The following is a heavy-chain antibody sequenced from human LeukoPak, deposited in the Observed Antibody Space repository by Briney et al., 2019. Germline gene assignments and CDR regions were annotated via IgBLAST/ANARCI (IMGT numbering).Heavy chain of an antibody. CDR2: IYYSGST. J-gene: IGHJ4*02. CDR3: ARHLPGNWNDQGLFDY. Sequence: SETLSLTCTVSGGSISGSSYYWGWIRQPPGKGLEWIGSIYYSGSTYYNPSLKSRVTISVDTSKNQFSLKLSSVTAADTAVYYCARHLPGNWNDQGLFDYWGQGTLVTVSS. CDR1: GGSISGSSYY. V-gene: IGHV4-39*01. D-gene: IGHD1-1*01.